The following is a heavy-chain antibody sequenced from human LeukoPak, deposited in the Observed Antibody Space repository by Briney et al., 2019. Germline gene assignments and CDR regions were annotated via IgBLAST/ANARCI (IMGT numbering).Heavy chain of an antibody. CDR1: GFTSSSYG. CDR3: AKDRSCSGGSCYWDY. CDR2: NSGSGGNT. Sequence: GGSLRLSCAASGFTSSSYGMSWVRQAQEKGLEWVGGNSGSGGNTNYADSVKGRFTISRDNSKNTLYLQMNSLRAEDTAVYYCAKDRSCSGGSCYWDYWGQGTLVTVSS. V-gene: IGHV3-23*01. J-gene: IGHJ4*02. D-gene: IGHD2-15*01.